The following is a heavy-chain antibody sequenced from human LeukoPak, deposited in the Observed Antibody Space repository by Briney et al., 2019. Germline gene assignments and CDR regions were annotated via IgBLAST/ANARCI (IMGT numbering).Heavy chain of an antibody. J-gene: IGHJ4*02. CDR2: ISGSGDGT. Sequence: GGSLRLSCAASGFTFSSFAMNWVRQAPGKGLEWVSGISGSGDGTFYADSVKGRFTISRDNSKNTLYLQMNSLRAEDTAVYYCAKLPIAAAVNYFDYWGQGTLVTVSS. CDR3: AKLPIAAAVNYFDY. D-gene: IGHD6-13*01. V-gene: IGHV3-23*01. CDR1: GFTFSSFA.